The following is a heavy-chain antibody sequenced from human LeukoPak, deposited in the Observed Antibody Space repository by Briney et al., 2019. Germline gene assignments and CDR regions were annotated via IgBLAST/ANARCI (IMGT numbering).Heavy chain of an antibody. V-gene: IGHV4-34*01. J-gene: IGHJ5*02. D-gene: IGHD3-22*01. Sequence: SETLSLTCAVYGGSFSGYYWSWIRPPPGKGLEWSGEIYHSGSTNYNPSLKSRVTISVDTSKNQFSLKLSSVTAADTAVYFCARGSHYYDSSGYYNWFDPWGQGTLVTVSS. CDR1: GGSFSGYY. CDR2: IYHSGST. CDR3: ARGSHYYDSSGYYNWFDP.